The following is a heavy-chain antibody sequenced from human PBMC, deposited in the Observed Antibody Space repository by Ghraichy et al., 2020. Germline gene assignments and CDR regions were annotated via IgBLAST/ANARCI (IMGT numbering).Heavy chain of an antibody. Sequence: ASVKVSCKASGYTFTSYGISWVRQAPGQGLEWMGWISAYNGNTNYAQKLQGRVTMTTDTSTSTAYMELRSLRSDDTAVYYCAREGPRLITGTTLGNWGQGTLVTVSS. CDR3: AREGPRLITGTTLGN. J-gene: IGHJ4*02. V-gene: IGHV1-18*04. D-gene: IGHD1-7*01. CDR2: ISAYNGNT. CDR1: GYTFTSYG.